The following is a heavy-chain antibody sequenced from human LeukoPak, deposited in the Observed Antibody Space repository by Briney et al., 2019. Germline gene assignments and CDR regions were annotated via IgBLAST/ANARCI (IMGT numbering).Heavy chain of an antibody. CDR1: GGSISSGGYY. V-gene: IGHV4-39*01. CDR2: IYYSGST. Sequence: PSETLSLTCTVSGGSISSGGYYWSWIRQHPGKGLEWIGSIYYSGSTYYNPSLKSRVTISVDTSKNQFSLKLSSVTAADTAVYYCARLRYCSSTSCRTFDYWGQGTLVTVSS. J-gene: IGHJ4*02. CDR3: ARLRYCSSTSCRTFDY. D-gene: IGHD2-2*01.